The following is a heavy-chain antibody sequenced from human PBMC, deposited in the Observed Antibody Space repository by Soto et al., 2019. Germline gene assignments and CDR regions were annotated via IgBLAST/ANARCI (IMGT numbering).Heavy chain of an antibody. D-gene: IGHD4-17*01. J-gene: IGHJ4*02. V-gene: IGHV4-39*01. CDR2: IYYSEST. CDR3: ASGRTRRGDYVVFDY. CDR1: DVSISSNTYH. Sequence: QLQLQESGPGLVKSSETLSLTCTVSDVSISSNTYHWGWIRQPPGKGLEYIGGIYYSESTSYNPSLKSRVTISVDTSKNQFSLKVTSVTAAETAVYYCASGRTRRGDYVVFDYWGQGTLVTVSS.